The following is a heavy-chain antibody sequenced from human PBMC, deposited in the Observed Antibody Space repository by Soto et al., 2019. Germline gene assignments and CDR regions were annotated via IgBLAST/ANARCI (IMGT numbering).Heavy chain of an antibody. CDR2: ISYDGSKK. D-gene: IGHD3-22*01. Sequence: TGGSLRLSCKVSGFTFSDFGLHWVRQTPGEGLEWVAIISYDGSKKFYGDSVKGRFTISRDNSKNTLYLQMNSLRAEDTAVYYCAKTATYFDDYHNTGYSSEDYWGQGALVTVSS. CDR3: AKTATYFDDYHNTGYSSEDY. V-gene: IGHV3-30*18. J-gene: IGHJ4*01. CDR1: GFTFSDFG.